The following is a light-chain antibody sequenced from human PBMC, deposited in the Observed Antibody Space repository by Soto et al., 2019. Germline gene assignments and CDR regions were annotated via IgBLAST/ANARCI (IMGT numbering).Light chain of an antibody. V-gene: IGKV1-33*01. CDR1: HDISNY. CDR3: QFYDSLPLLT. CDR2: DAS. J-gene: IGKJ4*01. Sequence: DIPMTQSPSSLSASVGDRVTITCQATHDISNYLNWYQQKPGKAPKLLIYDASNLQTGVPSRFSGSGSWTHFTFTISSLQPEDISTYYCQFYDSLPLLTFGGGTKVEIK.